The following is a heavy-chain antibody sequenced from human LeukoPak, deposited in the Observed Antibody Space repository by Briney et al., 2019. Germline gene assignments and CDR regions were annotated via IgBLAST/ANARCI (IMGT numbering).Heavy chain of an antibody. Sequence: GGSLRLSCAASGFTFSSYAMRWVRQAPGKGLEWVSAISGSGGSTYYADSVKGRFTISRDNSKNTVYLQMNSLRAEDTAVYYCAKDLFDSSGWSVADYWGQGTLVTVSS. V-gene: IGHV3-23*01. CDR1: GFTFSSYA. D-gene: IGHD6-19*01. J-gene: IGHJ4*02. CDR3: AKDLFDSSGWSVADY. CDR2: ISGSGGST.